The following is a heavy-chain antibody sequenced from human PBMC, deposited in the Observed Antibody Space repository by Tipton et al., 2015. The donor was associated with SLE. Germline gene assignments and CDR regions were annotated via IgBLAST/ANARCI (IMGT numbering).Heavy chain of an antibody. D-gene: IGHD2-21*02. V-gene: IGHV4-59*08. CDR2: VSYGGGT. CDR3: ARGMVTWRGAIVGVDV. J-gene: IGHJ6*02. CDR1: GGSISSNY. Sequence: TLSLTCSVSGGSISSNYWIWIRQPPGKGLEWIGYVSYGGGTNYNPSLKSRVTMSVDTAKNQFSLKVTSVTAADTAVYYWARGMVTWRGAIVGVDVWGQGTTVNVSS.